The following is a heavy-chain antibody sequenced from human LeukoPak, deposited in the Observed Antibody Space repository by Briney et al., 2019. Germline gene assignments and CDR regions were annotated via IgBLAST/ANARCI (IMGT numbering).Heavy chain of an antibody. V-gene: IGHV3-11*04. CDR2: ISSSGSTI. CDR1: GFTFSDYY. J-gene: IGHJ3*02. Sequence: PGGSLRLSCAASGFTFSDYYMSWIRQAPGKGLEWVSYISSSGSTIYYADSVKGRFTISRDNAKNSLYLQMNSLRAEDTAVYYCARDKKRLRVDAFDIWGQGTMVTVSS. CDR3: ARDKKRLRVDAFDI.